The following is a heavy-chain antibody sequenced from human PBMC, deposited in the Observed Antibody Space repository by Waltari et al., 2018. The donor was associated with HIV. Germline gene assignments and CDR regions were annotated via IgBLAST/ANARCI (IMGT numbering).Heavy chain of an antibody. CDR2: SSGNGGRR. V-gene: IGHV3-23*04. Sequence: EVQLVESGGGLVQPGESLRLSCAASGFTFSMYFMTWVRQAPGKGLRWVAGSSGNGGRRYYTDSVKGRFTISRDNSKKTLYLQMASLRAEDTAVYYCAKVPVLPTGREDYWGQGTLVTVSS. CDR3: AKVPVLPTGREDY. D-gene: IGHD2-2*01. J-gene: IGHJ4*02. CDR1: GFTFSMYF.